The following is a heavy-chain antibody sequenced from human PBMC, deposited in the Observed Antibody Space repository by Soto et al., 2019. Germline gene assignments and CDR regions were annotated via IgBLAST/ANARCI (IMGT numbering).Heavy chain of an antibody. Sequence: PGGSLRLSCAASGFTFSSYGMHWVRQAPGKGLEWVAVISYDGSNKYYADSVKGRFTISRDNSKNTLYLQMISLRAEDTAVYYCERGYVYGDHFDYWGQGTLVTVSS. J-gene: IGHJ4*02. CDR3: ERGYVYGDHFDY. D-gene: IGHD4-17*01. CDR1: GFTFSSYG. CDR2: ISYDGSNK. V-gene: IGHV3-30*03.